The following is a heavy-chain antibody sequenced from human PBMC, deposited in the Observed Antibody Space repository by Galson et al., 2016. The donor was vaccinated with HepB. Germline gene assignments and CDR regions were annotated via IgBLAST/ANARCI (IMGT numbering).Heavy chain of an antibody. V-gene: IGHV3-11*01. Sequence: CAVSGITFSDYYMSWIRQAPGKGLECISYISSSGSTMYYADSVKGRFTISRDNAKNSLFLQMNSLRAEDTAVYYCARNLRYLSGTYYFFDYWGQGTLVTVSS. D-gene: IGHD1-26*01. J-gene: IGHJ4*02. CDR1: GITFSDYY. CDR3: ARNLRYLSGTYYFFDY. CDR2: ISSSGSTM.